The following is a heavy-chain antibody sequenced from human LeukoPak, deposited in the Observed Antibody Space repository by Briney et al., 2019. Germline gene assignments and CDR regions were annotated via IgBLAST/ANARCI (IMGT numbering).Heavy chain of an antibody. D-gene: IGHD2-2*01. CDR1: GGTFSSYA. V-gene: IGHV1-69*01. J-gene: IGHJ6*02. Sequence: SVKVSCKASGGTFSSYATSWVRQAPGQGLEWMGGIIPIFGTANYAQKFQGRVTITADEPTSTAYMELSSLSFEDTAVYYCAREDRRIVVVPAATLYYYYGMDVWGQGTTVTVSS. CDR2: IIPIFGTA. CDR3: AREDRRIVVVPAATLYYYYGMDV.